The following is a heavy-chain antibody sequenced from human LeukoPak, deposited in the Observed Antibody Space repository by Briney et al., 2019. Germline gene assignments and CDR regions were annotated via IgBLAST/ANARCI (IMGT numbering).Heavy chain of an antibody. Sequence: GGSLRLSCAASGFTFSSYSMSWVRQAPGKGLEWVSYISSSSSTIYCADSVKGRFTISRDNAKNSLYLQMNSLRAEDTAVYYCARSAAAGRIVATFAYWGQGTLVTVSS. D-gene: IGHD5-12*01. V-gene: IGHV3-48*01. CDR3: ARSAAAGRIVATFAY. J-gene: IGHJ4*02. CDR1: GFTFSSYS. CDR2: ISSSSSTI.